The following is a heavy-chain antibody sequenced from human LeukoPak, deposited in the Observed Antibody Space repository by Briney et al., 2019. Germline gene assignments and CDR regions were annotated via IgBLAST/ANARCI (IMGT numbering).Heavy chain of an antibody. J-gene: IGHJ4*02. V-gene: IGHV3-21*01. CDR2: ISSSSSYI. D-gene: IGHD3-22*01. CDR1: GFTFSSYS. Sequence: GGSLRLSCAASGFTFSSYSMNWVRQAPGKGLEWVSSISSSSSYIYYADSVKGRFTISRDNAKNSLYLQMNSLRAEDTAVYYCARDHRDYYDSSGYYKALYFDYWGQGTLVTVSS. CDR3: ARDHRDYYDSSGYYKALYFDY.